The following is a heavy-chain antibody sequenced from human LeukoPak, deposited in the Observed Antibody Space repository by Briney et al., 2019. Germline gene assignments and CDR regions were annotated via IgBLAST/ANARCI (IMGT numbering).Heavy chain of an antibody. Sequence: PSETLSLTCTVSGGSISSCSWSWIRQPAGKGLEWIGRVFASGTTNYNPSLKSRVTMSVDTSKNQFSLRVSSVTAADTAVYYCARLVEMATIRPLYYFDYWGQGTLVTVSS. CDR3: ARLVEMATIRPLYYFDY. J-gene: IGHJ4*02. CDR1: GGSISSCS. V-gene: IGHV4-4*07. CDR2: VFASGTT. D-gene: IGHD5-24*01.